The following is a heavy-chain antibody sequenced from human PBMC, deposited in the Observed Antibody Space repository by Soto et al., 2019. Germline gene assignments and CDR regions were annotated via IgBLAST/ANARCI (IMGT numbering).Heavy chain of an antibody. J-gene: IGHJ3*02. Sequence: GGSLRLSCAASGFTFSSYSMNLVRQAPGKGLECVSSISSSSSYIYYADSVKGRFTISRDNAKNSLYLQMNSLRAEDTAVYYCARADIVVVPAAIYAFDIWGQGTMVTVSS. D-gene: IGHD2-2*01. CDR1: GFTFSSYS. CDR3: ARADIVVVPAAIYAFDI. V-gene: IGHV3-21*01. CDR2: ISSSSSYI.